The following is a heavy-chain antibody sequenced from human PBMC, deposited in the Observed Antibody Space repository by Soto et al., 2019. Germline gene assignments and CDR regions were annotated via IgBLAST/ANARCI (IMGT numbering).Heavy chain of an antibody. J-gene: IGHJ4*02. D-gene: IGHD6-13*01. CDR3: ARGQQQLNYFDY. Sequence: ASETRSHSSAVSGGSIGIGCCCWRWNRQPPGKGLEWIGYIYHSGSTYYNPSLKSRVTISVDRSKNQFSLKLSSVTAADTAVYYCARGQQQLNYFDYWGQGTLVTGSS. CDR2: IYHSGST. CDR1: GGSIGIGCCC. V-gene: IGHV4-30-2*01.